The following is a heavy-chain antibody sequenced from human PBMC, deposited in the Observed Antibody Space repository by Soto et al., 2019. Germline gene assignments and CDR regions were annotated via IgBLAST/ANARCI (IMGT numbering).Heavy chain of an antibody. CDR1: GFTFSSYS. CDR2: ISSSSSYI. Sequence: EVQLVESGGGLVKPGGSLRLSCAASGFTFSSYSMNWVRQAPGKGLEWVSSISSSSSYIYYADSVKGRFTISRDNAKNSLYLQMNSLRAEDTAVYYCARDGNYDDVWGSYRSSLPFDYWGQGTLVTVSS. CDR3: ARDGNYDDVWGSYRSSLPFDY. J-gene: IGHJ4*02. V-gene: IGHV3-21*01. D-gene: IGHD3-16*02.